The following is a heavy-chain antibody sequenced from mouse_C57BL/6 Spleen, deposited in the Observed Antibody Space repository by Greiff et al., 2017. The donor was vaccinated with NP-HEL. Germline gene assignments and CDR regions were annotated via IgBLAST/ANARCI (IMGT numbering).Heavy chain of an antibody. V-gene: IGHV2-2*01. J-gene: IGHJ1*03. Sequence: QVQLQQSGPGLVQPSQCLSITCTVSGFSLTSYGVHWVRQSPGKGLEWLGVIWSGGSTDYNAAFISRLSISKDNSKSQVFFKMNSLQADDTAIYYCARNGDDYDRYFDVWGTGTTVTVSS. CDR3: ARNGDDYDRYFDV. CDR2: IWSGGST. D-gene: IGHD2-4*01. CDR1: GFSLTSYG.